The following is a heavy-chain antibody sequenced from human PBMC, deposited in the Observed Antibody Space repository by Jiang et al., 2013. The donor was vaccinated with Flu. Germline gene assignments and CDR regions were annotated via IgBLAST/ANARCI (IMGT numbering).Heavy chain of an antibody. D-gene: IGHD3-22*01. V-gene: IGHV6-1*01. CDR3: AREGYYHDSSGYSLYYFDY. Sequence: QTLSLTCVISGDSVSSNSATWNWIRQSPSRGLEWLGRTYYRSKWYNDYAVSVKSRITINPDTSKNQFSLQLNSVTPEDTAVYYCAREGYYHDSSGYSLYYFDYWGQGTLVTVSS. CDR1: GDSVSSNSAT. CDR2: TYYRSKWYN. J-gene: IGHJ4*02.